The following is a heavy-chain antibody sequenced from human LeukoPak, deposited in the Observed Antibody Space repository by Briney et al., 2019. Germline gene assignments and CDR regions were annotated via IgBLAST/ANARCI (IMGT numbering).Heavy chain of an antibody. V-gene: IGHV1-8*01. CDR2: MNPNSGNT. J-gene: IGHJ5*02. CDR1: GYTFTSYD. Sequence: GASVEVSCKASGYTFTSYDINWVRQATGQGLEWMGWMNPNSGNTGYAQKFQGRVTMTRNTSISTAYMELSSLRSEDTAVYYCAGKLMTSRNWFDPWGQGTLVTVSS. CDR3: AGKLMTSRNWFDP. D-gene: IGHD2-21*02.